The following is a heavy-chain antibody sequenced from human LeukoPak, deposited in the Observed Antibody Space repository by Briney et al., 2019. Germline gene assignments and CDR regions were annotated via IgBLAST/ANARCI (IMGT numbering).Heavy chain of an antibody. CDR2: IYPGDSDT. J-gene: IGHJ3*02. D-gene: IGHD3-16*02. Sequence: GESLKISCKGSGYSFTNYWIVWVRQMPGKGLEWMGIIYPGDSDTRYSPSFQGQVTISADKSISTAYLQWSSLKASDTAMYFCARDSCDYVWGSYRYPGCAFDIWGQGTMVTVSS. CDR3: ARDSCDYVWGSYRYPGCAFDI. CDR1: GYSFTNYW. V-gene: IGHV5-51*01.